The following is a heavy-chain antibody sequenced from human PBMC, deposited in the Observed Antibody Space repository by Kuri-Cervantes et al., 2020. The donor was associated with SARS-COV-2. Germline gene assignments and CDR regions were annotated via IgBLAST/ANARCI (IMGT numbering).Heavy chain of an antibody. V-gene: IGHV3-9*01. CDR3: ARDLWGSVNAFDI. D-gene: IGHD7-27*01. CDR1: GFTFDDYA. CDR2: ISWNSGSI. Sequence: SLKISCAASGFTFDDYAMHWARQAPGKGLEWVSGISWNSGSIGYADSVKGRFTISRDNAKNSLYLQMNSLRAEDTAVYYCARDLWGSVNAFDIWGQGTMVTVSS. J-gene: IGHJ3*02.